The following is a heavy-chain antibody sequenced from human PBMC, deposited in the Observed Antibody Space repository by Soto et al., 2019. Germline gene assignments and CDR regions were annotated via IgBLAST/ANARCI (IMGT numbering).Heavy chain of an antibody. Sequence: PSETLSLTCTVSGGSISSGGYYWSWIRQHPGKGLEWIGYIYYSGSTYYNPSLKSRVTISVDTSKNQFSLKLSSVTAADTAVYYCARDHYVYDILTGYGYYYGMDVWGQGTTVTVSS. CDR2: IYYSGST. V-gene: IGHV4-31*03. J-gene: IGHJ6*02. CDR1: GGSISSGGYY. D-gene: IGHD3-9*01. CDR3: ARDHYVYDILTGYGYYYGMDV.